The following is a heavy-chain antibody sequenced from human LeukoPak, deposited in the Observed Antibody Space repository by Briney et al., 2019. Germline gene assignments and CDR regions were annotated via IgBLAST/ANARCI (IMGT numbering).Heavy chain of an antibody. CDR1: GGTFSSYA. Sequence: ASVKVSCKASGGTFSSYAISWVRQAPGQGLEWMGGIIPIFGTAIYAQKLQGRVTITTDESTSTAYMELSSLRSEDTAVYYCARDRGTYDILTGYYYYYMDVWGKGTTVTVSS. CDR2: IIPIFGTA. CDR3: ARDRGTYDILTGYYYYYMDV. V-gene: IGHV1-69*05. D-gene: IGHD3-9*01. J-gene: IGHJ6*03.